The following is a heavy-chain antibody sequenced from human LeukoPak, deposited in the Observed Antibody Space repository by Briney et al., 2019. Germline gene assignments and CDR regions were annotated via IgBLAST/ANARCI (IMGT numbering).Heavy chain of an antibody. CDR2: INPSGGST. J-gene: IGHJ5*02. Sequence: ASVKVSCKASGYTFTSYYMHWVRQAPGQGLEWMGIINPSGGSTSYAQKFQGRVTMTTDTSTSTAYMELRSLRSDDTAVYYCARIISGWFGPKFTPRFDPWGQGTLVTVSS. V-gene: IGHV1-46*01. CDR3: ARIISGWFGPKFTPRFDP. CDR1: GYTFTSYY. D-gene: IGHD3-10*01.